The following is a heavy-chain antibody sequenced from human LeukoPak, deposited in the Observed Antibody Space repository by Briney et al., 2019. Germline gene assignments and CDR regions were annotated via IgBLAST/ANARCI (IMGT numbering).Heavy chain of an antibody. V-gene: IGHV4-4*02. CDR1: GGSISSSNW. Sequence: SETLSLTCAVSGGSISSSNWWSWVRQPPGKGLEWIGEIYHSGSTNYNPSLKSRVTISVDTSKNQFSLKLSSVTAADTAVYYCARSNILTGYYSSGWYNYWGQGTLVTVSS. CDR3: ARSNILTGYYSSGWYNY. J-gene: IGHJ4*02. CDR2: IYHSGST. D-gene: IGHD3-9*01.